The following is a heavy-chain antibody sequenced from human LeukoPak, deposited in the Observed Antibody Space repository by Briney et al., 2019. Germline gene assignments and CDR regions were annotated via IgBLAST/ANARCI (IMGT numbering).Heavy chain of an antibody. CDR3: AGEVVPAASIYSLFDQ. D-gene: IGHD2-2*01. Sequence: GGSLRLSCAASGFTLSSYGMHWVRQAPGKGLEWVAVISYDGSNKYYADSVKGRFTISRDNSKNTLYLQMNSLRAEDTAVYYCAGEVVPAASIYSLFDQWGQGTLVTVSS. CDR2: ISYDGSNK. V-gene: IGHV3-30*03. CDR1: GFTLSSYG. J-gene: IGHJ4*02.